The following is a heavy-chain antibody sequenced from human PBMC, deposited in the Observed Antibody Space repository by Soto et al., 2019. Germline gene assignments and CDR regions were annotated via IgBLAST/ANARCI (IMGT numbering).Heavy chain of an antibody. V-gene: IGHV4-4*02. CDR1: GGSISSSNW. CDR3: ARDRGYSGYDPDYFDY. CDR2: IYHSGST. J-gene: IGHJ4*02. D-gene: IGHD5-12*01. Sequence: SETLSLTCAVSGGSISSSNWWSWVRQPPGKGLEWIGEIYHSGSTNYNPSLKSRVTISVDKSKNQFSLKLSSVTAADTAVYYCARDRGYSGYDPDYFDYWGQGTLVTVSS.